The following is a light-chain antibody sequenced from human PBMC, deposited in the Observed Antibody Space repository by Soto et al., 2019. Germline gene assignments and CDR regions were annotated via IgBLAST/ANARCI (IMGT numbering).Light chain of an antibody. Sequence: QSVLTQPPSVSGAPGQRVIISCTGSSSNIGAGYDVNWYQQLPGTAPKLLIYGDTNRPSGVPDRFSGSKSGTSASLAITGLQTEDEADYYCQSYDSSLSVVVFGGGTKLTVL. V-gene: IGLV1-40*01. J-gene: IGLJ2*01. CDR1: SSNIGAGYD. CDR3: QSYDSSLSVVV. CDR2: GDT.